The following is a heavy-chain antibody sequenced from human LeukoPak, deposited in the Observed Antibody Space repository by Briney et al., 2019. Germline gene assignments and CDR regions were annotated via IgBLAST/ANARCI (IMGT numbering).Heavy chain of an antibody. V-gene: IGHV4-39*01. CDR3: ASPGCYASGTYCHYFDY. Sequence: PSETLSLTCTVSGGSISRSSFYWGWIRQPPGEGLEWIGSIYYSGSTYYNPSLKSRVIISVDTSKNQFSLKLSSVTAADTAVYYCASPGCYASGTYCHYFDYWGQGALVTVSS. CDR2: IYYSGST. J-gene: IGHJ4*02. D-gene: IGHD3-10*01. CDR1: GGSISRSSFY.